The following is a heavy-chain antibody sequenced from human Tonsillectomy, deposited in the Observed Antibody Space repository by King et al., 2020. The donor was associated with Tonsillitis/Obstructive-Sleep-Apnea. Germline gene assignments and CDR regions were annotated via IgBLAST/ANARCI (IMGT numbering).Heavy chain of an antibody. CDR1: DGSFSGYY. CDR2: IDHSGSA. D-gene: IGHD2-21*01. CDR3: AREIALNQFDY. J-gene: IGHJ4*02. Sequence: VQLQQWGAGLLKPSETLSLTCAVYDGSFSGYYWIWIRQPPGKGLEWIGEIDHSGSANYNPSLKSRVTMSVDTSKNQFSLKLSSVTAADTAVYYCAREIALNQFDYWGQGILVTVSS. V-gene: IGHV4-34*01.